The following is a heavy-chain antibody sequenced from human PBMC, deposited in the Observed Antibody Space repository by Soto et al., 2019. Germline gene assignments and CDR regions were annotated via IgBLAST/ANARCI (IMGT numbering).Heavy chain of an antibody. V-gene: IGHV4-39*01. D-gene: IGHD3-16*01. CDR2: IDYVGNT. J-gene: IGHJ4*02. CDR3: VRGGLRYQQSSYYFDV. Sequence: QVQLQESGPGLVSPWGTLSLTCTVSGASISSSGYYWGWIRQAPGKGLQWIGSIDYVGNTYYDPSLKSRGAVSVDTSKNQIPLQLNSGTAADTAVHYCVRGGLRYQQSSYYFDVWGQGTLVTVSS. CDR1: GASISSSGYY.